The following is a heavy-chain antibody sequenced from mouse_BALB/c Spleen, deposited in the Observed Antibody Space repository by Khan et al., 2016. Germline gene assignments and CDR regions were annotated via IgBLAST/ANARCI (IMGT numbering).Heavy chain of an antibody. V-gene: IGHV3-2*02. D-gene: IGHD1-1*01. Sequence: EVQLQESGPGLVKPSQSLSLTCTVTGYSIPSDYAWNWIRQFPGNKLEWMGYISYSGSTSYNPSLKSRISITRDTSKNQFFLQLNSVTTEDTATYYCARDYDGSSYFDYWGQGTTLTVSS. J-gene: IGHJ2*01. CDR3: ARDYDGSSYFDY. CDR2: ISYSGST. CDR1: GYSIPSDYA.